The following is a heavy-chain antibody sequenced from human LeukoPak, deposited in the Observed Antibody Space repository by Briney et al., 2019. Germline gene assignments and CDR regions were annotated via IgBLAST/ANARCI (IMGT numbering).Heavy chain of an antibody. D-gene: IGHD3-16*01. Sequence: PSETLSLTCAVYGGSFSDYYWTWIRQPPGKGLEWIGEINHSGSPNNNPSLKSRVSISLDTSKNQFSLKLSSVTAADTAVYYCAGDERRGSYGHWFDPWGQGTLVTVSS. CDR1: GGSFSDYY. CDR3: AGDERRGSYGHWFDP. V-gene: IGHV4-34*01. CDR2: INHSGSP. J-gene: IGHJ5*02.